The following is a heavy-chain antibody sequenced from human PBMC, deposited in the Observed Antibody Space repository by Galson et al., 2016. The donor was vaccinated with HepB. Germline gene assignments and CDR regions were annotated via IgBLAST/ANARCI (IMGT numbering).Heavy chain of an antibody. D-gene: IGHD3-10*01. Sequence: SLRLSCAASGLTFSSFAMSWVRQAPGKGLEWVSTITGSGSHTYYEDSVKGRFTISRDNSKDTLYLQMNSLRAEDTALHYCASHAGSGNYWDYFEYWGQGILVTVSS. CDR2: ITGSGSHT. CDR1: GLTFSSFA. CDR3: ASHAGSGNYWDYFEY. V-gene: IGHV3-23*01. J-gene: IGHJ4*02.